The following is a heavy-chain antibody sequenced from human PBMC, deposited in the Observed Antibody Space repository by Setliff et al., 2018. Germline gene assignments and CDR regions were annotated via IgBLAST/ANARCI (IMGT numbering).Heavy chain of an antibody. CDR1: GFTFSSYN. CDR2: ISSSTRTM. Sequence: GGSLRLSCAASGFTFSSYNMNWVRQAPGKGLEWVSYISSSTRTMYYADSVKGRFTISRDNAKNSLYLQMNSLRAEDTAVYYCARTTGYRLEGDFDYWGQGTLVTVSS. V-gene: IGHV3-48*01. CDR3: ARTTGYRLEGDFDY. J-gene: IGHJ4*02. D-gene: IGHD3-16*01.